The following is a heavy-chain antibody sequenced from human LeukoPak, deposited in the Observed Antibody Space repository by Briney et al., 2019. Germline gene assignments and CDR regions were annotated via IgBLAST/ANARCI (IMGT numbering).Heavy chain of an antibody. Sequence: GGSLRLSCAASGFTFSSYAMHWVRQAPGKGVEWVAVISYDGSNKYYADSVKGRFTISRDNSKNTLYLQMNSLRAEDTAVYYCARGAPTSGYYSDYWGQGTLVTVSS. J-gene: IGHJ4*02. CDR1: GFTFSSYA. CDR2: ISYDGSNK. V-gene: IGHV3-30*04. CDR3: ARGAPTSGYYSDY. D-gene: IGHD3-3*01.